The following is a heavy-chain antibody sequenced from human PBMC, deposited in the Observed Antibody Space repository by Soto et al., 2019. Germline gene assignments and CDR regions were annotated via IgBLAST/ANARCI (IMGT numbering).Heavy chain of an antibody. CDR3: ARVLRYFDTPYGMDV. J-gene: IGHJ6*02. D-gene: IGHD3-9*01. CDR2: IGGSGRNT. Sequence: EVQLLESGEGLVQPGGSLKLSCAASGFTFSNHAMSWVRQAPGKGLEWVSGIGGSGRNTYYADSVKGRFTISRDNSQNTLFMQMTSLRAEDTAEYYCARVLRYFDTPYGMDVWGQGTTVTVSS. CDR1: GFTFSNHA. V-gene: IGHV3-23*01.